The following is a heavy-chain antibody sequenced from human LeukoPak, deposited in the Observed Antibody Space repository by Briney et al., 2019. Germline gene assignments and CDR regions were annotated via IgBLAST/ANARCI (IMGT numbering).Heavy chain of an antibody. CDR2: IIPIIGIA. V-gene: IGHV1-69*04. D-gene: IGHD1-26*01. Sequence: VASVKVSCKASGGTLSSYAISWVRQDPGQGLERMGRIIPIIGIANYAQKFQGRVTITADKSTSTAYMELSSLRSEDTAVYYCASRPQYSGSYYGPTAYFDYWGQGTLVTVSS. CDR3: ASRPQYSGSYYGPTAYFDY. CDR1: GGTLSSYA. J-gene: IGHJ4*02.